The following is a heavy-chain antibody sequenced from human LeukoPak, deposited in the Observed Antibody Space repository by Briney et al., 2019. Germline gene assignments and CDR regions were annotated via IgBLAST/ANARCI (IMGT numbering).Heavy chain of an antibody. V-gene: IGHV3-48*04. D-gene: IGHD2-2*01. CDR3: AREVAMDY. CDR2: ISSSSSAI. J-gene: IGHJ4*01. CDR1: GFTVSSNY. Sequence: PGGSLRLSCAASGFTVSSNYMSWVRQAPGKGLEWVSYISSSSSAIYYADSVKGRFTISRDNAKNSLCLQMNSLRAEDTAVYYCAREVAMDYWGQGTLVTVSS.